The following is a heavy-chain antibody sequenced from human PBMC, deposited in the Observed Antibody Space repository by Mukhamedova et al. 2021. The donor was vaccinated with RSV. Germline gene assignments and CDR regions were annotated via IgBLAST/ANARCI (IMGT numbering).Heavy chain of an antibody. J-gene: IGHJ3*02. CDR3: ARVTRGTMIGCAFDI. Sequence: LTISRDNSKNTLYLQMNSLRAEDTAVYYCARVTRGTMIGCAFDIWGQGTMVSGSS. D-gene: IGHD3-22*01. V-gene: IGHV3-30*01.